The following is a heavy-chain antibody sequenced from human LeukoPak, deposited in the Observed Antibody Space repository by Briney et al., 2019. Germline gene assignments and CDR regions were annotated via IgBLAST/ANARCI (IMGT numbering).Heavy chain of an antibody. J-gene: IGHJ4*02. Sequence: GGSLRLSCAASGFTFSSYAMNWVGQAPGKGLEWVSGISGSGGRTYYADSVKGRFTISRDNSKNTLYLQMNSLRAEDTAVYYCAKDRGSPHYVCGSYRSDYFDYWGQGTLVTVSS. CDR3: AKDRGSPHYVCGSYRSDYFDY. CDR1: GFTFSSYA. CDR2: ISGSGGRT. V-gene: IGHV3-23*01. D-gene: IGHD3-16*02.